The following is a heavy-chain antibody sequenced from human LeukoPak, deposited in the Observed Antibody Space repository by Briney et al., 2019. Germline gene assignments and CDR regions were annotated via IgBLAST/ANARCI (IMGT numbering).Heavy chain of an antibody. J-gene: IGHJ2*01. CDR2: IRYNGNNQ. Sequence: GGSLRLSCAASGFTFNNYGMHWVRQAPGKGLEWVAFIRYNGNNQYYADSVKGRFTISRDNSKNTLYLQMNSLKGDDTAVYYCARVEWELIHDASNWYFDLWGRGTLVTVSS. V-gene: IGHV3-30*02. D-gene: IGHD1-26*01. CDR3: ARVEWELIHDASNWYFDL. CDR1: GFTFNNYG.